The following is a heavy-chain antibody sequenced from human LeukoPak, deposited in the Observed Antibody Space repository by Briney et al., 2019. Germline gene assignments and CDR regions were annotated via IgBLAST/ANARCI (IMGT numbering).Heavy chain of an antibody. CDR2: IYYSGST. CDR1: GGSLSSYY. CDR3: ARVTTAAGTYPYYYYYMDV. V-gene: IGHV4-59*01. D-gene: IGHD6-13*01. Sequence: SETLSLTCTVSGGSLSSYYWSWIRQPPGKGLEWIGYIYYSGSTNYNPSLKSRVTISVDTSKNQFSLKLSSVTAADTAVYYCARVTTAAGTYPYYYYYMDVWGKGTTVTVSS. J-gene: IGHJ6*03.